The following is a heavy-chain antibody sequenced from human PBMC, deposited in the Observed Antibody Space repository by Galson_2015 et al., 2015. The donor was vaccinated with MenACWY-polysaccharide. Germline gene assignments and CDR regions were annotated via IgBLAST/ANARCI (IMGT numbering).Heavy chain of an antibody. Sequence: SLRLSCAAAGFSFSSYAMSWVRQAPGKGLEWVSAITGSGGATYYVDSVKGRFTISRDNSKNTLYLQMNSLRVEDTALYYCARMGGGYRTYWNFDLWGRGTLVTVSS. CDR3: ARMGGGYRTYWNFDL. CDR2: ITGSGGAT. CDR1: GFSFSSYA. V-gene: IGHV3-23*01. J-gene: IGHJ2*01. D-gene: IGHD5-12*01.